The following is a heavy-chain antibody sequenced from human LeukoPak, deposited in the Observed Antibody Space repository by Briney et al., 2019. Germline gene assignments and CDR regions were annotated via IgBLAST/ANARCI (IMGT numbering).Heavy chain of an antibody. CDR3: ARYPRPPYSSSKGYYYYYMDV. D-gene: IGHD6-6*01. CDR1: GFTFSSYE. V-gene: IGHV3-48*03. CDR2: ISSSGSTI. J-gene: IGHJ6*03. Sequence: QPGGSLRLSCAASGFTFSSYEMNWVRQAPGKGLEWVSYISSSGSTIYYADSVKGRFTISRDNAKNSLYLQMNSLRAEDTAVYYCARYPRPPYSSSKGYYYYYMDVWGKGTTVTVSS.